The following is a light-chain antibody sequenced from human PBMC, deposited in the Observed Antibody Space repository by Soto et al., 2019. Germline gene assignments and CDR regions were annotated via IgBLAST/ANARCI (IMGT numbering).Light chain of an antibody. J-gene: IGKJ5*01. V-gene: IGKV3-15*01. CDR3: QQYNKWPFS. CDR2: DVS. CDR1: QGVTTN. Sequence: EIVMTQSPATLSVSPGERATLSCRAGQGVTTNFGWYQQKSGQSPRLLIYDVSIRATGVPARFSGTGSETDFTLTSSGLQSEDSAVYFCQQYNKWPFSFGQGTRLEIK.